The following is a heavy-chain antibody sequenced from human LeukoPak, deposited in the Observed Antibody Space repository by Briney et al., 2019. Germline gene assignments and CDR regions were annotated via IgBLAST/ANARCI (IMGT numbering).Heavy chain of an antibody. CDR1: GASISKDY. J-gene: IGHJ3*02. Sequence: SETLSLTCTVSGASISKDYWAWIRQPPGKGLEWIGSIYHSESTYYNPSLKSRVTISLDTSKNQFSLRLSSLTAADTAVYYCARDRLSLGAFDIWGQGTMVTVSS. D-gene: IGHD7-27*01. V-gene: IGHV4-59*12. CDR3: ARDRLSLGAFDI. CDR2: IYHSEST.